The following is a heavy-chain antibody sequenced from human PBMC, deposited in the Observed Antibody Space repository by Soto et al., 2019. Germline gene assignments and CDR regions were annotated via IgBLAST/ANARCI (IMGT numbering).Heavy chain of an antibody. CDR3: ARGGWGSSGAHPQSEFDY. CDR2: LDYNGDS. D-gene: IGHD6-19*01. J-gene: IGHJ4*02. V-gene: IGHV4-59*12. CDR1: GDSIRNFY. Sequence: PSETLSLTCTVSGDSIRNFYWSWIRQSPGKGLEWIGYLDYNGDSNFSPSLDTRVTMSMNTSKNQISLILTSVTAADTAVYFCARGGWGSSGAHPQSEFDYWGPGTLVT.